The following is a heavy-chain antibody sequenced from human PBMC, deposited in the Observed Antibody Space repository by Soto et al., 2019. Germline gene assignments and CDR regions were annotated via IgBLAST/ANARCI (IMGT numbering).Heavy chain of an antibody. J-gene: IGHJ4*02. D-gene: IGHD3-22*01. CDR1: GFSFSDSA. V-gene: IGHV3-73*02. Sequence: EVQLVESGGGLVQPGGSLKLSCAASGFSFSDSAMHWVRQASGKGLEWVGRIRSKANSYATVYGASVEGRFTISRDDSKNTAYLQMNSLKTEDTAVYYCIRPGDSNGYTFDYWGQGTLVTVSS. CDR2: IRSKANSYAT. CDR3: IRPGDSNGYTFDY.